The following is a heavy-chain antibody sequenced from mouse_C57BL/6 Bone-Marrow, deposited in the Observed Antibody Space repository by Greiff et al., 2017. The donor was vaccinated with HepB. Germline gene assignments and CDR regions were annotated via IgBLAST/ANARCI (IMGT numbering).Heavy chain of an antibody. D-gene: IGHD2-2*01. J-gene: IGHJ3*01. CDR3: ARSSTMVTTGFAY. CDR2: ISDGGSYT. CDR1: GFTFSSYA. Sequence: EVKVVESGGGLVKPGGSLKLSCAASGFTFSSYAMSWVRQTPEKRLEWVATISDGGSYTYYPDNVKGRFTISRDNAKNNLYLQMSHLKSEDTAMYYCARSSTMVTTGFAYWGQGTLVTVSA. V-gene: IGHV5-4*03.